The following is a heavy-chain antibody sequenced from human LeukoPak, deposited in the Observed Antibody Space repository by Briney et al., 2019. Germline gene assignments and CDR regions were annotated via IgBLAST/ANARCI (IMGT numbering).Heavy chain of an antibody. CDR2: INHSGST. CDR1: GVSISSSNSY. D-gene: IGHD3-10*01. Sequence: SETLSLTCTVSGVSISSSNSYWGWIRQPPGKGLEWIGEINHSGSTNYNPSLKSRVTISVDTSKNQFSLKLSSVTAADTAVYYCARVGGGYYFDYWGQGTLVTVSS. CDR3: ARVGGGYYFDY. V-gene: IGHV4-39*07. J-gene: IGHJ4*02.